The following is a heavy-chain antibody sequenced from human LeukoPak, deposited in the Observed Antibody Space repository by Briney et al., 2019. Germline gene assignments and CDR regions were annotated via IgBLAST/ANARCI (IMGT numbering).Heavy chain of an antibody. CDR3: ARYIQGVGFDI. CDR2: IIPILGIA. V-gene: IGHV1-69*04. CDR1: GGTFSSYA. D-gene: IGHD5-18*01. Sequence: SVKVSCKASGGTFSSYAISWVRQAPGQGLEWMGRIIPILGIANYAQKFQGRVTITADKSTSTAYMELSSLRSEDTAVYYCARYIQGVGFDIWGQGTMVTVSA. J-gene: IGHJ3*02.